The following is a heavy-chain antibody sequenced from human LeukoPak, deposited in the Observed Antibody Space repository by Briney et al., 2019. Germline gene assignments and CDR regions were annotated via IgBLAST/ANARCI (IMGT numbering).Heavy chain of an antibody. CDR1: GFTFTGYG. V-gene: IGHV3-33*01. Sequence: QPGRSLRLSCAASGFTFTGYGMHWVRQAPGKGLEWVAVIWYDGRNKYYVDSVKGRFTISRDNSKNTLYLQMNSLRADDTAVYYCARGLYASGSCNFDYWGQGTLVTVSS. J-gene: IGHJ4*02. CDR3: ARGLYASGSCNFDY. D-gene: IGHD3-10*01. CDR2: IWYDGRNK.